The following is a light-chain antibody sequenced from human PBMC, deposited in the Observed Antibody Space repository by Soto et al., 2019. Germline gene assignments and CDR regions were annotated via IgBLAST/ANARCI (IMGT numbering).Light chain of an antibody. CDR2: ATD. Sequence: QPVLTQPPSAAGTPGQRVIISCSGSTSNIGANHVNWYQQFPGTAPKLLIFATDRRPSGVPARFSGSKSGTSASLAISGLQSADEADYYCASWDESQSGFGLFGGGTKVTVL. J-gene: IGLJ3*02. CDR1: TSNIGANH. CDR3: ASWDESQSGFGL. V-gene: IGLV1-44*01.